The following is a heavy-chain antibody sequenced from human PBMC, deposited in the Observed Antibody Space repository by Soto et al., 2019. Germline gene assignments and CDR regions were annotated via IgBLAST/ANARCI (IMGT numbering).Heavy chain of an antibody. Sequence: GGSLRLSCAASGFTFSSYGMHWVRQAPGKGLEWVAVISYDGSNKYYADSVKGRFTISRDNSKNTLYLQMNSLRAEDTAVYYCAKSIAARPGGFFDYWGQGTLVTVSS. V-gene: IGHV3-30*18. D-gene: IGHD6-6*01. J-gene: IGHJ4*02. CDR1: GFTFSSYG. CDR2: ISYDGSNK. CDR3: AKSIAARPGGFFDY.